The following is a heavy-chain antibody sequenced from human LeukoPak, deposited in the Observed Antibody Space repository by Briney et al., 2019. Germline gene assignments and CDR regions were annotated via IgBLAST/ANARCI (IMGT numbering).Heavy chain of an antibody. CDR2: IYYSGST. CDR3: ARLYCSRTSCFVDY. CDR1: GYSISSSNW. D-gene: IGHD2-2*01. V-gene: IGHV4-28*01. Sequence: SETLSLTCAVSGYSISSSNWWGWIRQPPGKGLEWIGYIYYSGSTYYNPSLKSRVTMSVDTSKNQFSLKLSSVTAVDTAVYYCARLYCSRTSCFVDYWGQGTLVTVSS. J-gene: IGHJ4*02.